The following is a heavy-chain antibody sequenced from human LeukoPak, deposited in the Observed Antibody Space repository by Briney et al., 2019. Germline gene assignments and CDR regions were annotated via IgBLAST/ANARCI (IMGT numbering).Heavy chain of an antibody. Sequence: GGSLRLSCVASGFTFSYYNMNWVRQAPGKGLEWISYISSSGSDIYYADSVKGRFTISRDNAKNSLYLHMNSLRAEDTAVYYCARDYGGSSPFDYWGQGTLVTVSS. CDR1: GFTFSYYN. D-gene: IGHD4-23*01. CDR3: ARDYGGSSPFDY. CDR2: ISSSGSDI. V-gene: IGHV3-48*03. J-gene: IGHJ4*02.